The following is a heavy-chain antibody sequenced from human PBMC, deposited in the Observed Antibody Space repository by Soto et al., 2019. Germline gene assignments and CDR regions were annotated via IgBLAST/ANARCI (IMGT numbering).Heavy chain of an antibody. CDR2: ISYDGSNK. D-gene: IGHD3-3*01. CDR1: GFTFSSYA. Sequence: PGGSLRLSCAASGFTFSSYAMHWVRQAPGKGLEWVAVISYDGSNKYYAESVKGRFTISRDNSKNTLYLQMNSLRAEDTAVYYCARDLGPPDFWSGYFSAYYYYGMDVWGQGTTVTVSS. J-gene: IGHJ6*02. V-gene: IGHV3-30-3*01. CDR3: ARDLGPPDFWSGYFSAYYYYGMDV.